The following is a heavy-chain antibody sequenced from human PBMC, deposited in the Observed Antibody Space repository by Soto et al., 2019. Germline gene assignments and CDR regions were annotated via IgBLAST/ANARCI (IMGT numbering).Heavy chain of an antibody. Sequence: SQTLSLTCAISGDSVSSNRAAWNWIRQSPSRGLEWLGRTYYRSKWYNDYALFVKSRISINPDTSKNQFSLHLNSVTPDGTAVYYCARDPPDFHSAFDLWGQGTPVTVS. CDR3: ARDPPDFHSAFDL. CDR1: GDSVSSNRAA. D-gene: IGHD4-4*01. J-gene: IGHJ4*02. CDR2: TYYRSKWYN. V-gene: IGHV6-1*01.